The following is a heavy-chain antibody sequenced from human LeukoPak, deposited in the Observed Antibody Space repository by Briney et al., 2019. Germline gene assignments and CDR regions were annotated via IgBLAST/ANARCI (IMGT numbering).Heavy chain of an antibody. D-gene: IGHD3-22*01. J-gene: IGHJ4*02. CDR1: GFTFSTYS. V-gene: IGHV3-21*01. CDR3: ASSAFYYYDSSGYPVDC. Sequence: SGGSLRLSCAASGFTFSTYSMNWVRQAPGKGLEWVSCISSSSSYIYYADSVKGRFTISRDNAKNSLYLQMNSLRAEDTAVYYCASSAFYYYDSSGYPVDCWGQGTLVTVSS. CDR2: ISSSSSYI.